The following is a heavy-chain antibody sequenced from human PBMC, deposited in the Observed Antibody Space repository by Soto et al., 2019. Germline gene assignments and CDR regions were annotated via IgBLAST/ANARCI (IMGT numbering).Heavy chain of an antibody. CDR1: GYSFTSYG. D-gene: IGHD3-22*01. Sequence: QVQLVQSGAEVKKPGASVKVSCKASGYSFTSYGISWVRQAPGQGPEWMGWISGHNGNTNHPQSLQGRVTMTTDTSRNTAYMELRSLRSDDTAVYYCARHRFNYYDDTVYYYFDYWGHRTLVTVSS. V-gene: IGHV1-18*04. CDR2: ISGHNGNT. CDR3: ARHRFNYYDDTVYYYFDY. J-gene: IGHJ4*01.